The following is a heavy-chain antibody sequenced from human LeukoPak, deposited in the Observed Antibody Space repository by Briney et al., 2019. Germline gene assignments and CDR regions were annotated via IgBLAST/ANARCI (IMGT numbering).Heavy chain of an antibody. Sequence: SETLSLTCTVSGGSFSSGGYYWSRIRRHPGKGLEWIGYIYYSGSTYYNPSLKSRVTISVDTSKNQFSLKLSSVTAADTAVYYCARGIDHYGGKGGGDYWGQGTLVTVSS. CDR2: IYYSGST. V-gene: IGHV4-31*03. J-gene: IGHJ4*02. CDR1: GGSFSSGGYY. D-gene: IGHD4-23*01. CDR3: ARGIDHYGGKGGGDY.